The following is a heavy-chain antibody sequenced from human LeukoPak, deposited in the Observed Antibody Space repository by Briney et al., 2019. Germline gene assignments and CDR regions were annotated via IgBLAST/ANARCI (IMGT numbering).Heavy chain of an antibody. V-gene: IGHV1-69*06. CDR2: IIPIFGTA. J-gene: IGHJ6*03. D-gene: IGHD6-13*01. Sequence: SVKVSCKASGGTFSSYAIGWVRQAPGQGLEWMGGIIPIFGTANYAQKFQGRVTITADKSTSTAYMELSSLRSEDTAVYYCARSPGSSSWYVGNMDVWGKGTTVTISS. CDR1: GGTFSSYA. CDR3: ARSPGSSSWYVGNMDV.